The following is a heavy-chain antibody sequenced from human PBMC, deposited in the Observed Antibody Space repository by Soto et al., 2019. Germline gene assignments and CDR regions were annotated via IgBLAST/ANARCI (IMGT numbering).Heavy chain of an antibody. CDR3: ARDVQLQIFDF. Sequence: EVQLVESGGDLVQPGGSLRLSCAASGFDFSYSVIHWVRQAPGKGLVWVSRINHDGSLTSYGDSVKGRFTVSRDNAKNTVYLQMHSLRAEDTAVYYCARDVQLQIFDFWGQGTLVTVSS. V-gene: IGHV3-74*01. CDR2: INHDGSLT. CDR1: GFDFSYSV. J-gene: IGHJ4*02.